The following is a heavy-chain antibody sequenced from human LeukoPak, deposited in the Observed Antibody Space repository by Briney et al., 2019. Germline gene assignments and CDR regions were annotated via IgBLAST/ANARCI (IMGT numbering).Heavy chain of an antibody. CDR3: ARGRMVTRDFDY. D-gene: IGHD4-23*01. CDR2: INHSGST. J-gene: IGHJ4*02. Sequence: SETLSLTCAVYGGSFSGYYWSWIRQPPGKGLEWIGEINHSGSTNYNPSLKSRVTISVDTSKNQFSLKLGSVTAADTAVYYCARGRMVTRDFDYWGQGTLVTVSS. V-gene: IGHV4-34*01. CDR1: GGSFSGYY.